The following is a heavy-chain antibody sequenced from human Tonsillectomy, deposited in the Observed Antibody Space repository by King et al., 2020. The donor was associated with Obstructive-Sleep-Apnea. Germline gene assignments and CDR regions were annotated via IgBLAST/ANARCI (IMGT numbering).Heavy chain of an antibody. D-gene: IGHD5-12*01. CDR1: GGSFSGY. Sequence: VQLQQWGAGLLKPSETLSLTCAVYGGSFSGYWTWIRPPPGKGLEWIGEINRSGSSNYSPSLKSRVTISVDTSRNQFSLRLSSVTAADMAVYYCARSTFLKSGYDFFDFWGQGTLVTVSS. V-gene: IGHV4-34*01. CDR2: INRSGSS. CDR3: ARSTFLKSGYDFFDF. J-gene: IGHJ4*02.